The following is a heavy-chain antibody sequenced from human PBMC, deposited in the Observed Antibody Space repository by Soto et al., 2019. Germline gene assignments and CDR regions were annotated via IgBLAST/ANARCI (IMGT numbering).Heavy chain of an antibody. V-gene: IGHV3-33*01. CDR3: ASETTVTTPLDY. CDR1: GFTFSSYG. Sequence: PGGSLRLSCAACGFTFSSYGMHWVRQAPGKGLEWVAVIWYDGSNKYYADSVKGRFTISRDNSKNTLYLQMNSLRAEDTAVYYCASETTVTTPLDYWGQGTLVTVSS. J-gene: IGHJ4*02. D-gene: IGHD4-17*01. CDR2: IWYDGSNK.